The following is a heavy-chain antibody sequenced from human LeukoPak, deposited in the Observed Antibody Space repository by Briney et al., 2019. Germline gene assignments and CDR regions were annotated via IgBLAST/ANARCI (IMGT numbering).Heavy chain of an antibody. D-gene: IGHD6-19*01. CDR3: VSSEWYAAFDI. CDR1: GFSFSSHL. V-gene: IGHV3-74*01. CDR2: INSDGSSI. J-gene: IGHJ3*02. Sequence: TGGSLRLSCAAAGFSFSSHLMHWVRQAPGKGLVWVSRINSDGSSISYADSVKGRFTISRDNAKNTLYLQMNSLRAEDTAVYYCVSSEWYAAFDIWGQGTIVTVSS.